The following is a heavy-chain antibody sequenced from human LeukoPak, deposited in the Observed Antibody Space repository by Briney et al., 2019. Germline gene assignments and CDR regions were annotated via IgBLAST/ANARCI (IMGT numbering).Heavy chain of an antibody. D-gene: IGHD3-9*01. Sequence: SQTLSLTCTVSGGSISSGDYYWSWIRQPPGKGLEWIGYIYYSGTTYYNPSLKSRVTISADTSKNQSSLKLSSVTAADTAVYYCARGLDWLLPYFDYWGQGTLVTVSS. CDR1: GGSISSGDYY. V-gene: IGHV4-30-4*01. J-gene: IGHJ4*02. CDR2: IYYSGTT. CDR3: ARGLDWLLPYFDY.